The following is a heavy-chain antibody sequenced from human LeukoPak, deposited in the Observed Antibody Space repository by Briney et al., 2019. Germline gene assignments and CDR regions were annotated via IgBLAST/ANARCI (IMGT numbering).Heavy chain of an antibody. J-gene: IGHJ5*02. V-gene: IGHV4-34*01. Sequence: SETLSLTCAVFGGSFSDYYWTWIRQPPGKGLEWIGEINHFGRTNYNPSLKSRVTISIDTTKNQISLKLRSVTAADTAVYYCARLSHYDILTGYYIRANWFDPWGQGTLVTVSS. D-gene: IGHD3-9*01. CDR3: ARLSHYDILTGYYIRANWFDP. CDR1: GGSFSDYY. CDR2: INHFGRT.